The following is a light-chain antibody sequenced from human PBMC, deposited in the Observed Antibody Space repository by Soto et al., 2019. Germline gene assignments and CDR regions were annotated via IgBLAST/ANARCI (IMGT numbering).Light chain of an antibody. CDR3: CSYAANFLV. CDR1: SSDVGDYSF. CDR2: DVS. J-gene: IGLJ2*01. Sequence: QSALTQPRSVSGSPVQSVAISCTGTSSDVGDYSFVSWYQQHPGKAPKLMIYDVSKRPSGVPDRFSGSKSGNTASLIISGLQTDDEADYYCCSYAANFLVLGGGTQLTVL. V-gene: IGLV2-11*01.